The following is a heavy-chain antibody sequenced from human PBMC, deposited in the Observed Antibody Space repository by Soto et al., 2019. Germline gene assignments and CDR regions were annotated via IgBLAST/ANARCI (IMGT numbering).Heavy chain of an antibody. V-gene: IGHV1-18*01. CDR2: INGHNANT. CDR3: ARVPWGELSRGGGDY. J-gene: IGHJ4*02. CDR1: GYTFTKYG. D-gene: IGHD3-16*02. Sequence: QVQLVQSGPEVKKPGASVKVSCKASGYTFTKYGITWVRQAPGEGPEWMGWINGHNANTDYAQKVQGRVAMTTDTATSTAYVERWSVGSDDTAGYYCARVPWGELSRGGGDYWGQGTLVTVSS.